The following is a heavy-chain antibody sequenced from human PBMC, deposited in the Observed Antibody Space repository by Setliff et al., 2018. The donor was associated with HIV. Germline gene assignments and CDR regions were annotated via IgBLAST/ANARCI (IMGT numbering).Heavy chain of an antibody. J-gene: IGHJ4*01. CDR1: GFIFSSYS. Sequence: GGSLSLSCAASGFIFSSYSMNWVRQVPGKGLQWVSSINSESKYKFYADSVKVRFTISRDNGKNSLFLQMNRLSAEDTAVYYCATLNFDDSRGYSYYWGQGILVTVSS. CDR3: ATLNFDDSRGYSYY. CDR2: INSESKYK. V-gene: IGHV3-21*01. D-gene: IGHD3-22*01.